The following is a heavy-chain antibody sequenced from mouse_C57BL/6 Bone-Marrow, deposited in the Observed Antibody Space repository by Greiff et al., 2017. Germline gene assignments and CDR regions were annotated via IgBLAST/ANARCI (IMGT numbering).Heavy chain of an antibody. D-gene: IGHD2-4*01. J-gene: IGHJ3*01. CDR2: INPYNGGT. V-gene: IGHV1-19*01. CDR1: GYTFTDYY. CDR3: ARRKGIYFYYDYGWFAY. Sequence: EVQLQQSGPVLVKPGASVKMSCKASGYTFTDYYMNWVKQSHGKSLEWIGVINPYNGGTIYNQKFKGKATLTVDKSSSTAYMELNSLTSEDSAVYYWARRKGIYFYYDYGWFAYWGQGTLVTVSA.